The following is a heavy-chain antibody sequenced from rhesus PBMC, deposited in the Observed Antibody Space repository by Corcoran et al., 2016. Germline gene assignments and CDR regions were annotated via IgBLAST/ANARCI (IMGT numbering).Heavy chain of an antibody. CDR3: ARTPRYSNSQYFEF. J-gene: IGHJ1*01. D-gene: IGHD4-23*01. CDR2: IYGSGGRH. V-gene: IGHV4S14*01. Sequence: QVQLQESGPGLVKPSETLSLTCAVSGYFISCGYYWGCIRQPPGQGLEWIGWIYGSGGRHSLHPSLNRRVTRSVDTSKNQFSLSLSSVTAADTAVYYCARTPRYSNSQYFEFWGQCALVTVSS. CDR1: GYFISCGYY.